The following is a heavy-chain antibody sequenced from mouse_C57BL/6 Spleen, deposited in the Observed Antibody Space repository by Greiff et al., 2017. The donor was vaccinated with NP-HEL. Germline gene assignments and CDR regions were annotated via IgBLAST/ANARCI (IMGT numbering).Heavy chain of an antibody. V-gene: IGHV5-6*01. CDR2: ISSGGSYT. CDR3: ARHKGGNERGFYAMDY. D-gene: IGHD2-1*01. Sequence: EVQVVESGGDLVKPGGSLKLSCAASGFTFSSYGMSWVRQTPDKRLEWVATISSGGSYTYYPDSVKGRFTISRDNAKNTLYLQMSSLKSEDTAMYYCARHKGGNERGFYAMDYWGQGTSVTVSS. J-gene: IGHJ4*01. CDR1: GFTFSSYG.